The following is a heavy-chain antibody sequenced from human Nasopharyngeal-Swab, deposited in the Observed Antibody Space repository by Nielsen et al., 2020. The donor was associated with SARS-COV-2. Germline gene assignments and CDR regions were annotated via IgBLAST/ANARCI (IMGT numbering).Heavy chain of an antibody. CDR2: IPPTASHI. Sequence: GESLKISCATSGFTFTDYVMTWVRQAPGKGLEWISYIPPTASHIYYADSVRGRFTISRDNSKKSLYLQMESLRPEDTAVYYCAKHRGWGYTGYGSLDYWGQGVLVTVSS. CDR1: GFTFTDYV. D-gene: IGHD5-12*01. CDR3: AKHRGWGYTGYGSLDY. J-gene: IGHJ4*02. V-gene: IGHV3-21*05.